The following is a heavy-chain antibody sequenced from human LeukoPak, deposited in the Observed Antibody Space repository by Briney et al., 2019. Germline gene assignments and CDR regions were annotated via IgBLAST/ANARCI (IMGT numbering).Heavy chain of an antibody. J-gene: IGHJ4*02. CDR1: GYSISSGYY. CDR2: IYHSGST. Sequence: PSETLSLTCTVSGYSISSGYYWGWIRQPPGKGLEWIGSIYHSGSTYYNPSLKSRVTISVDTSKNQFSLKLSSVTAADTAVYYCARQVLHYYGSGSYGGDYFDYWGQGTLVTVSS. D-gene: IGHD3-10*01. V-gene: IGHV4-38-2*02. CDR3: ARQVLHYYGSGSYGGDYFDY.